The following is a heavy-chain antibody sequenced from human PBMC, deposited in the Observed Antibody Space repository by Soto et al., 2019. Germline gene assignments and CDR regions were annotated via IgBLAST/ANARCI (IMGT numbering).Heavy chain of an antibody. D-gene: IGHD4-17*01. Sequence: GASVKVSCKASGYTFTSYDINWVRQATGQGLEWMGWMNPNSGNTGYAQKFQGRVTMTRNTSISTAYMELSSLRSEDTAVYYCEGEMTTVILYAYGGRGTWVTVSS. J-gene: IGHJ4*02. CDR3: EGEMTTVILYAY. V-gene: IGHV1-8*01. CDR2: MNPNSGNT. CDR1: GYTFTSYD.